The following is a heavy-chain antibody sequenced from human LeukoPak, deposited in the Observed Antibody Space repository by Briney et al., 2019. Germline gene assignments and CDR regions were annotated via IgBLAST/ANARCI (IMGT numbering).Heavy chain of an antibody. CDR1: GFPISDNY. Sequence: GGSLRLSCVVSGFPISDNYMSWVRQAPGKGLDWVSVIYSGGSTYYADSLKGRFTISKDNSKNTVWLQMNSLRAEDTAVYYCARVNWGLGALDVWGQGTMVTVSS. J-gene: IGHJ3*01. V-gene: IGHV3-53*01. D-gene: IGHD7-27*01. CDR3: ARVNWGLGALDV. CDR2: IYSGGST.